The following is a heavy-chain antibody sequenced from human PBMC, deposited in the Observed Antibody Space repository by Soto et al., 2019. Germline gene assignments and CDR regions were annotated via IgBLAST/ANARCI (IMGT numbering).Heavy chain of an antibody. J-gene: IGHJ6*02. CDR3: ASSYYDSWRGSISYGMEV. V-gene: IGHV4-34*01. CDR1: VFSFIVYD. D-gene: IGHD3-3*01. CDR2: INHSGST. Sequence: SSTXSLTGSVYVFSFIVYDLVVIGHPPGKGLEWIGEINHSGSTNYNPSLKSRVTISVDTSKNQFSLKLSSVTAADTAVYYCASSYYDSWRGSISYGMEVWGQGTTV.